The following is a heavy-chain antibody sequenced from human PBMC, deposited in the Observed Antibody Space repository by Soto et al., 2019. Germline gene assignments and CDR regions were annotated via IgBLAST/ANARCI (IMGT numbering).Heavy chain of an antibody. V-gene: IGHV3-21*01. CDR2: ISSSSSYI. Sequence: TGGSLRLSCAASGFTFSSYSMNWVRQAPGKGLEWVSSISSSSSYIYYADSVKGRFTISRDNAKNSLYLQMNSLRAEDTAVYYCARAPVGGSYYPTCFDYWGQGTLVTVSS. D-gene: IGHD1-26*01. CDR1: GFTFSSYS. CDR3: ARAPVGGSYYPTCFDY. J-gene: IGHJ4*02.